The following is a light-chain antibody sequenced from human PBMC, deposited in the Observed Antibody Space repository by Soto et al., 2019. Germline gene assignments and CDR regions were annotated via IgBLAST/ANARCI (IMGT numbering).Light chain of an antibody. V-gene: IGKV1-27*01. CDR1: EGISNN. CDR2: AAS. Sequence: DIQMTQSPSSLPASVGDRVTMTSRASEGISNNLAWYQQKPGKVPKFLSYAASTLQSGVPSRFSGSGSGTVFTITSSSLQTEFGATYYSYKYNTAPLTFGQATKVAIE. J-gene: IGKJ1*01. CDR3: YKYNTAPLT.